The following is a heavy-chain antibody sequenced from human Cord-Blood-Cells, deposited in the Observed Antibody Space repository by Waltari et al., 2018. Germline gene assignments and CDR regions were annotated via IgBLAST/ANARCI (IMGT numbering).Heavy chain of an antibody. J-gene: IGHJ4*02. D-gene: IGHD5-12*01. Sequence: QVQLQQWGAGLLKPSETLSLTCAVYGGSFSGYYWSWIRQPPGKGLEWIGEINHSGSTNYNPSLKSGVTISVDTSKNQFSLKLSSVTAADTAVYYCARRPYSGYDDYWGQGTLVTVSS. CDR1: GGSFSGYY. CDR2: INHSGST. V-gene: IGHV4-34*01. CDR3: ARRPYSGYDDY.